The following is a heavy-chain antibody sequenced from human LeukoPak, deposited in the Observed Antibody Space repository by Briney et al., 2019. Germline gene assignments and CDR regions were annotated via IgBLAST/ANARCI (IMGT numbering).Heavy chain of an antibody. Sequence: PGGSLRLSCATSGFPFSSYAMTWVRQAPGKGLEWASAISGSGGSTYYADSVKGRFTISRDNSKNTLYLQMGSLRAEDMAVYYCARGDFDWLLKRSSYYYYGMDVWGQGTTVTVSS. D-gene: IGHD3-9*01. CDR1: GFPFSSYA. J-gene: IGHJ6*02. CDR2: ISGSGGST. V-gene: IGHV3-23*01. CDR3: ARGDFDWLLKRSSYYYYGMDV.